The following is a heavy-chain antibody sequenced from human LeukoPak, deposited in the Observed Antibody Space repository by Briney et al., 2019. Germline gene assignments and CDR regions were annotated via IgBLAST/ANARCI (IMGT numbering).Heavy chain of an antibody. CDR1: GFSFSICW. CDR2: IKQDGSEK. V-gene: IGHV3-7*05. J-gene: IGHJ6*02. CDR3: ARGHYGMDA. Sequence: GGSLRLSCAASGFSFSICWMTWVRQAPGEGLEWVASIKQDGSEKYYVDSVKGRFTISRDNAANSLFLQMNTLRAEDTAVYYCARGHYGMDAWGQGTTVTVSS.